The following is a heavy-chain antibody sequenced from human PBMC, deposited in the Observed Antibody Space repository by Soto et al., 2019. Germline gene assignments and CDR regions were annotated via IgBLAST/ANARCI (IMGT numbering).Heavy chain of an antibody. CDR2: IYYSGST. J-gene: IGHJ5*02. CDR1: GGSISSGGYY. D-gene: IGHD6-19*01. V-gene: IGHV4-61*08. Sequence: SETLSLTCTVSGGSISSGGYYWSWIRQHPGKGLEWIGYIYYSGSTNYNPSLKSRVTISVDTSKNQFSLKLSSVTAADTAVYYCARHLSGSGWYGLKSWGQGTLVTVSS. CDR3: ARHLSGSGWYGLKS.